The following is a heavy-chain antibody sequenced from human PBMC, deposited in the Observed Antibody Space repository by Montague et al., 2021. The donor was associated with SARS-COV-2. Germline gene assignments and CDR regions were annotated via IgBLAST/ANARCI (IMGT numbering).Heavy chain of an antibody. V-gene: IGHV3-23*01. CDR3: VRPLWFGDSDYFFES. CDR2: ISGSGSST. D-gene: IGHD3-10*01. Sequence: SLRLSCSVSGFTLRSYGMTWVRQAPGKGLEWVSAISGSGSSTYYPDSVKGRFTTSRDRSRNTLYLQMNSLRVEDTAVYYCVRPLWFGDSDYFFESWGQGTLVTVSS. J-gene: IGHJ4*02. CDR1: GFTLRSYG.